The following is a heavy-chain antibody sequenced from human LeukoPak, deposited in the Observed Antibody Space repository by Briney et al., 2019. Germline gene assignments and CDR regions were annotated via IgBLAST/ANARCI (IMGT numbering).Heavy chain of an antibody. D-gene: IGHD5-12*01. CDR1: GXTFSSYA. V-gene: IGHV3-23*01. CDR3: ARSYSGYDYLDY. Sequence: GGSLRLSCAASGXTFSSYAMSWVRQAPGKRLEWVSAISGGGGTTYYADSVKGRFTISRDNSKNTLFLQMNSLKASDTAMYYCARSYSGYDYLDYWGQGTLVTVSS. CDR2: ISGGGGTT. J-gene: IGHJ4*02.